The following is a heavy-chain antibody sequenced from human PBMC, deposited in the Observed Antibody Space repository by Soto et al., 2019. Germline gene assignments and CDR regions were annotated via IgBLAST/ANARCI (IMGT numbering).Heavy chain of an antibody. V-gene: IGHV4-34*01. CDR2: INHSGST. Sequence: TLSLTCAVYGGSFSGYYWSWIRQPPGKGLEWIGEINHSGSTNYNPSLKSRVTISVDTSKNQFSLKLSSVTAADTAVYYCARGRARYYSNYYYGMDVWGQGTTVTVSS. J-gene: IGHJ6*02. CDR1: GGSFSGYY. D-gene: IGHD3-10*01. CDR3: ARGRARYYSNYYYGMDV.